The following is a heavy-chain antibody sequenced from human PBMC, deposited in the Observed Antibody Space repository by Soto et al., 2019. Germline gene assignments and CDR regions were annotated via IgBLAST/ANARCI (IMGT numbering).Heavy chain of an antibody. V-gene: IGHV4-59*01. CDR2: IYYSGST. D-gene: IGHD3-16*01. J-gene: IGHJ4*02. CDR1: GGSISSYY. Sequence: SETLSVTGTVSGGSISSYYWSWIRQPPGKGLEWIGYIYYSGSTNYNPSLKSRVTISVDTSKNQFSLKLSSVTAADTAVYYCARFTIVRGFDYWGQGTLVTVSS. CDR3: ARFTIVRGFDY.